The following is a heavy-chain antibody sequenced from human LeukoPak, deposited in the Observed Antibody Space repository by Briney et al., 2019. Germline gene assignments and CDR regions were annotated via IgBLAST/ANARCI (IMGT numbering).Heavy chain of an antibody. D-gene: IGHD6-13*01. CDR3: ARVRAYSSSWYAGYNWFDP. CDR2: IIPIFGTA. Sequence: SVKVSCKASGGTFSSYAISWVRQAPGQGLEWMGGIIPIFGTANYAQKFQGRVTITTDESTSTAYMELRSLRSEDTAVYYCARVRAYSSSWYAGYNWFDPWGQGTLVTVSS. CDR1: GGTFSSYA. V-gene: IGHV1-69*05. J-gene: IGHJ5*02.